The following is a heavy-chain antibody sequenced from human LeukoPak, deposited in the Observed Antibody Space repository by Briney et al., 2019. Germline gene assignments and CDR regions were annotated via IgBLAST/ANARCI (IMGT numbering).Heavy chain of an antibody. CDR2: INHSGST. Sequence: SETLSLTCAVYGGSFSGYYWSWIRQPPGKGLEWIGEINHSGSTNYNPSLKSRVTISVDTSKNHCSLKLSSVTAADTAVYYCASGRGASGYYDSSGRSFDYWGQGTLVTVSS. CDR1: GGSFSGYY. V-gene: IGHV4-34*01. CDR3: ASGRGASGYYDSSGRSFDY. J-gene: IGHJ4*02. D-gene: IGHD3-22*01.